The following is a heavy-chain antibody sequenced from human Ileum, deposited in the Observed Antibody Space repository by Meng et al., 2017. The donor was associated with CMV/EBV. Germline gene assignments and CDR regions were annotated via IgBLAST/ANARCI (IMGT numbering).Heavy chain of an antibody. CDR2: IYWDDDK. D-gene: IGHD3-22*01. V-gene: IGHV2-5*02. J-gene: IGHJ4*01. CDR1: GFSLSTTGVG. Sequence: QIPLKESGPTLVKPTQTLTLACTFSGFSLSTTGVGLGWIRQPPGKALEWLALIYWDDDKRYSPSLKSRLTIPKDTSKNQVVLTMTNMDPVDTATYYCARNYYDSGPFQYWGQGTLVTVSS. CDR3: ARNYYDSGPFQY.